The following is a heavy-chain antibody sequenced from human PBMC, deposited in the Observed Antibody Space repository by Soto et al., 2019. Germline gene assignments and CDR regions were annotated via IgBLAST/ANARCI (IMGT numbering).Heavy chain of an antibody. Sequence: PGGSLRLSCAASGFTFSSSGMHWVRQAPGKGLEWVAVISYDGSNKYYAASVKGRFTISRDNSKNTVFLQMNSLRGEDTALYFCAKGEGYVDDSNYFDSWGQGTLVTVSS. D-gene: IGHD4-17*01. CDR3: AKGEGYVDDSNYFDS. V-gene: IGHV3-30*18. J-gene: IGHJ4*02. CDR2: ISYDGSNK. CDR1: GFTFSSSG.